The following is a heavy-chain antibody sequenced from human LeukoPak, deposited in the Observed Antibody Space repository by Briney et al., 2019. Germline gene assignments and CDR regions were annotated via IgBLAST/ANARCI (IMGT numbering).Heavy chain of an antibody. CDR2: ISVSSGNT. D-gene: IGHD6-13*01. J-gene: IGHJ4*02. CDR3: AKKGSREFDY. CDR1: GFTFAGQA. V-gene: IGHV3-23*01. Sequence: GGSLRLSCAASGFTFAGQAMSWVRQAPGKGLEWASGISVSSGNTHYADSVKGRFTISRDTSKNTVYLQMNSLRVDDTAVYYCAKKGSREFDYWGQGTLVTVSS.